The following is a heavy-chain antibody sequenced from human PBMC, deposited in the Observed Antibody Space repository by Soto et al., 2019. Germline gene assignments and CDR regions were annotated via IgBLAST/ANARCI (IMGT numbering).Heavy chain of an antibody. CDR1: GFTFSSYA. Sequence: PGGSLRLSCAASGFTFSSYAMSWVRQAPGKGLEWVSAISGSGGSTYYADSVKGRFTISRDNSKNTLYLQMNSLRAEDTAVYYCAKVQYGDYVKENWFDPWGQGTLVTVSS. D-gene: IGHD4-17*01. CDR2: ISGSGGST. V-gene: IGHV3-23*01. J-gene: IGHJ5*02. CDR3: AKVQYGDYVKENWFDP.